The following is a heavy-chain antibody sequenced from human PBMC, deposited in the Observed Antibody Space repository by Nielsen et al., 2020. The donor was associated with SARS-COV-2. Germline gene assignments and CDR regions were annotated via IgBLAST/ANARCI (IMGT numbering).Heavy chain of an antibody. CDR3: ALYDYVWGSYRNDY. V-gene: IGHV1-18*01. J-gene: IGHJ4*02. CDR1: GYTFTSYG. D-gene: IGHD3-16*02. Sequence: ASVKVSCKASGYTFTSYGISWVRQAPGQGLEWMGWISAYNGNTNYAQKLQGRVTMTTDTSTSTAYMELSRLRSDDTAVYYCALYDYVWGSYRNDYWGQGTLVTVSS. CDR2: ISAYNGNT.